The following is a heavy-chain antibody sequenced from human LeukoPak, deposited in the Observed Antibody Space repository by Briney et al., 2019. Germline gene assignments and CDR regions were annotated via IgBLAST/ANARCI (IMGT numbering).Heavy chain of an antibody. CDR2: IYYSGST. CDR3: ARATAGTYYYYYYYMDV. CDR1: GGSISSYY. V-gene: IGHV4-59*01. J-gene: IGHJ6*03. D-gene: IGHD4-17*01. Sequence: SETLSLTCTVSGGSISSYYWSWIRQPPGKGLEWIGYIYYSGSTNYNPSLKSRVTISVDTSKNQFSLKLSSVTAADTAVYYCARATAGTYYYYYYYMDVWGKGTTVTVSS.